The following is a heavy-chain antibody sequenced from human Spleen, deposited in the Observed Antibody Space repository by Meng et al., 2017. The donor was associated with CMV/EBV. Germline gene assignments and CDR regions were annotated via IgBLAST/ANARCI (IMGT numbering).Heavy chain of an antibody. J-gene: IGHJ4*02. CDR1: EFTFSSSA. Sequence: GGSLRLSCAASEFTFSSSAMHWVRQAPGKGLEWVSIISYDGINKYYADSVKGRFTISRDNSKNTLYLQMNSLRPEDTAVYYCAKETPNWGSAAFDYWGQGTLVTVSS. CDR3: AKETPNWGSAAFDY. D-gene: IGHD7-27*01. V-gene: IGHV3-30*04. CDR2: ISYDGINK.